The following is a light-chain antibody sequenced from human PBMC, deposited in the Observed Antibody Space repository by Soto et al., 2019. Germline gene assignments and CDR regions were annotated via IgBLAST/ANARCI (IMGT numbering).Light chain of an antibody. J-gene: IGKJ3*01. CDR3: QQYDSYPRA. CDR2: KAS. Sequence: IQMTQSPSTLSASVGDRVTIICRASQNINNSLAWYQQRPGRAPNLLIYKASTLERGVPSRFSGSGSGTEFTLTISSLQPDDFATYYCQQYDSYPRAFGPGTKVNIK. CDR1: QNINNS. V-gene: IGKV1-5*03.